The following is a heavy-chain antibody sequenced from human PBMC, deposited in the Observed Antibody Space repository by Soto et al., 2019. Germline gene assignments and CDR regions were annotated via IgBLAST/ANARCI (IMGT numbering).Heavy chain of an antibody. D-gene: IGHD4-17*01. Sequence: EVQLVESGGGLVQPGGSLRLSCAASGFTFSRYDMHWVRQATGKGLEWVSAIGTAGDTYYPGSVKGRFTISRENAKNSLYLQMNSLRAGDTAVYYCARGHGDSYFDYWGQGTLVTVSS. CDR2: IGTAGDT. J-gene: IGHJ4*02. CDR3: ARGHGDSYFDY. CDR1: GFTFSRYD. V-gene: IGHV3-13*01.